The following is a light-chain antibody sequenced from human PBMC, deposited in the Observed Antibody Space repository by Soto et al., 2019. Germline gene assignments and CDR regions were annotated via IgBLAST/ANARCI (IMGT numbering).Light chain of an antibody. Sequence: EIVLTQSPGTLSLSPGERATLSCRASQSVSSSYLGWYQQKPGQAPRLLIYGASSRATGIPDRFSGSGSGTDFTLTSSRLEPEDFAVYYCQRYGGSPLYTFGQGTKLEIK. CDR1: QSVSSSY. CDR3: QRYGGSPLYT. J-gene: IGKJ2*01. CDR2: GAS. V-gene: IGKV3-20*01.